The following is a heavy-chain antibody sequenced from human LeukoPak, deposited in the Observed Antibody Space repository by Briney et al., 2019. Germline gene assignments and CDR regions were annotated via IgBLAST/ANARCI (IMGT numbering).Heavy chain of an antibody. CDR2: VSTNSDYI. Sequence: SGGSLRLSCAVSGFNFSDYTMNWVRQAPGKGLEWVSSVSTNSDYIYYAYSLKGRFTISRDNAKNLLFLQIFTLRAEDTAVYYCAKDRQYYYDSRGGYNPFDCWGQGTLVTVSS. CDR1: GFNFSDYT. D-gene: IGHD3-22*01. V-gene: IGHV3-21*01. J-gene: IGHJ4*02. CDR3: AKDRQYYYDSRGGYNPFDC.